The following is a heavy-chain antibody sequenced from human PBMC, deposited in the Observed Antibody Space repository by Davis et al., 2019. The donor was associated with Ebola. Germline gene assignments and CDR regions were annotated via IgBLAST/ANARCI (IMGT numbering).Heavy chain of an antibody. CDR2: INPKSGAT. V-gene: IGHV1-2*06. J-gene: IGHJ4*02. Sequence: SVKVSCKAFGYTFIYYYINWVRQTPGQELEWMGRINPKSGATTYAQRFQGRVTMTRDTSSGTAYMDLGSLKSVDTAVYYCARGPAANAPLDYWGQGTLVTVSS. CDR3: ARGPAANAPLDY. CDR1: GYTFIYYY. D-gene: IGHD2-2*01.